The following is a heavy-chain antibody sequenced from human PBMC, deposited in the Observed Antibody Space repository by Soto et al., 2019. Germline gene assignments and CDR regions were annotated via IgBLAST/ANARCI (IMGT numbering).Heavy chain of an antibody. V-gene: IGHV2-26*01. CDR3: ARIINDYIWGSYRYENDY. D-gene: IGHD3-16*02. CDR2: IFSNDEK. J-gene: IGHJ4*02. CDR1: GFSLSNARVG. Sequence: GSGPTLVNPTETLTLTCTVSGFSLSNARVGVSWIRQPPGKALEWLAHIFSNDEKSYSTSLKSRLTISKDTSKSQVVLTMTNMDPVDTATYYCARIINDYIWGSYRYENDYWGQATLVTVSS.